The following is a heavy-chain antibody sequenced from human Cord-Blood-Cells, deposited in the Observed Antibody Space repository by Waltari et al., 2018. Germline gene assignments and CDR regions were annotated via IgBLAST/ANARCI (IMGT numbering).Heavy chain of an antibody. D-gene: IGHD7-27*01. CDR1: GYTFTGYY. J-gene: IGHJ5*02. V-gene: IGHV1-2*02. CDR3: ARDGLTGDSPFYVDP. Sequence: QVQLVQSGAEVKKPGASVTVSCKASGYTFTGYYMHWVRQAPGQGLEWMGWINPNSGGTNYAQKFQGRVTMTRDTSISTAYMELSRLRSDDTAVYYCARDGLTGDSPFYVDPWGQGTLVTVSS. CDR2: INPNSGGT.